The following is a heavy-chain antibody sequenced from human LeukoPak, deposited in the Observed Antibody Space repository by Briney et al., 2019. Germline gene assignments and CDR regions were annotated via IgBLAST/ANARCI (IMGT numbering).Heavy chain of an antibody. J-gene: IGHJ4*02. CDR2: INTNTGNP. V-gene: IGHV7-4-1*02. D-gene: IGHD6-13*01. CDR1: EYTFTSYA. Sequence: ASVKVSCKASEYTFTSYAMNWVRQAPGQGLEWMGWINTNTGNPTYARGFTGRFVFSLDTSVNTAYLEISSLKGEDSAVYYCARGGSSWCDYWGQGPLVTVSS. CDR3: ARGGSSWCDY.